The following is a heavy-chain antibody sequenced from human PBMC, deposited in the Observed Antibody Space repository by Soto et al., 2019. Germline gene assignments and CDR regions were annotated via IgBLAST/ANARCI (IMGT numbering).Heavy chain of an antibody. CDR3: TRCGIRYHSIGFYLGIDGMDV. Sequence: QVQLVQSGAEVKKPESSVRVSCKASGGTFNNYAITWVRQAPGQGLEWMGGTIPMFDTTNYAEKFQGRVTITADESTNTAYMELSSLRSEDTAVYYCTRCGIRYHSIGFYLGIDGMDVWGQGTTVIVSS. CDR2: TIPMFDTT. J-gene: IGHJ6*02. CDR1: GGTFNNYA. V-gene: IGHV1-69*12. D-gene: IGHD3-22*01.